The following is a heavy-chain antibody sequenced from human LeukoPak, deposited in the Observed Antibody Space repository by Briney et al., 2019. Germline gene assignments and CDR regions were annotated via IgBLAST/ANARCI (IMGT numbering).Heavy chain of an antibody. V-gene: IGHV3-48*02. CDR2: ISGGGSAM. J-gene: IGHJ4*02. CDR3: ASATSFDF. Sequence: GGSLRLSCAVSGFTFKSTFMNWVRQAPGKGLEWVSYISGGGSAMYYADSVKGRFTISRDNAKNSLYLQMNSLRDEDTAVYYCASATSFDFWGQGTLVTVSS. CDR1: GFTFKSTF.